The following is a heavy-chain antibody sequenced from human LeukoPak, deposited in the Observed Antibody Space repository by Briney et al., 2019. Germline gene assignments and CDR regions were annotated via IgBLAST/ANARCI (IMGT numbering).Heavy chain of an antibody. D-gene: IGHD3-22*01. Sequence: SETLSLTCTVSGGSISSGGYYWSWIRQHPGKGLEWIGYIYYSGSTYYNPSLKSRVTISVDTSKNQFSLKLSSVTAADTAVYYCAREGGLTMIGAFDTWGQGTMVTVSS. V-gene: IGHV4-31*03. CDR3: AREGGLTMIGAFDT. CDR1: GGSISSGGYY. J-gene: IGHJ3*02. CDR2: IYYSGST.